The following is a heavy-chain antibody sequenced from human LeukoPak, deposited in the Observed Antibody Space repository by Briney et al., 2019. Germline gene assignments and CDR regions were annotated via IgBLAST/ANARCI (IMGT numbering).Heavy chain of an antibody. V-gene: IGHV3-74*01. D-gene: IGHD6-13*01. CDR2: INSDGSTT. CDR3: ARAADSSYNWFDP. CDR1: GFTFSSYE. J-gene: IGHJ5*02. Sequence: GGSLRLSCAASGFTFSSYEMNCVRQAPGKGLVWVSHINSDGSTTSHADSVKGRFTISRDNAKNTLYLQMNSLRAEDTAVYYCARAADSSYNWFDPWGQGTLVTVSS.